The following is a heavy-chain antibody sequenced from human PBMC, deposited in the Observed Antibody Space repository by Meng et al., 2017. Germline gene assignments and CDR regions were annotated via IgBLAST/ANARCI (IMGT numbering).Heavy chain of an antibody. CDR3: ARVGYSSSWDLYYFDY. Sequence: SETLSLTCTVSGGSISSYYWSWIRQPPGKGLEWIGYIYYSGSNNYNPSLKSRVTISVDTSKNQFSLKLSSVTAADTAVYYCARVGYSSSWDLYYFDYWGQGTLVTVSS. V-gene: IGHV4-59*01. CDR2: IYYSGSN. CDR1: GGSISSYY. J-gene: IGHJ4*02. D-gene: IGHD6-13*01.